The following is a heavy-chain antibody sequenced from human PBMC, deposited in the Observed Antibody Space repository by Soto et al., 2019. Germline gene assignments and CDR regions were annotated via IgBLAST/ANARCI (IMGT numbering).Heavy chain of an antibody. CDR3: ARDIFTQPYYYYGMDV. D-gene: IGHD3-9*01. V-gene: IGHV1-18*01. CDR1: GYTFTSYG. Sequence: ASVKVSCKASGYTFTSYGISWVRQASGQGLEWMGWISAYNGNTNYAQKLQGRVTMTTDTSTSTAYMELRSLRSDDTAVYYCARDIFTQPYYYYGMDVWGQGTTVTVSS. J-gene: IGHJ6*02. CDR2: ISAYNGNT.